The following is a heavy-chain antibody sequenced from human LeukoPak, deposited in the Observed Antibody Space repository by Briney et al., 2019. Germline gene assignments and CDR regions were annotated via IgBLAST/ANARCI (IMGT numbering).Heavy chain of an antibody. V-gene: IGHV3-33*01. CDR3: ARVSSWSRPFDY. Sequence: SGGSLSLSCAASGFPFSSYGMHWVRQAPGKGLEWVAVIWYDGSNKYYADSVKGRFTISRDNSKNTLYLQMNSLRAEDTAVYYCARVSSWSRPFDYWGQGTLVTVSS. J-gene: IGHJ4*02. D-gene: IGHD6-13*01. CDR2: IWYDGSNK. CDR1: GFPFSSYG.